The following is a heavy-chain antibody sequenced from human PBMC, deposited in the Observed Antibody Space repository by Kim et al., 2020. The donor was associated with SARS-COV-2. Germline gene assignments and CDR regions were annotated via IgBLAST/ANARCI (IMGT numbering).Heavy chain of an antibody. CDR2: IYYSGST. D-gene: IGHD2-8*01. J-gene: IGHJ4*02. CDR3: ARSVSHNVYLSRHYFDY. V-gene: IGHV4-39*07. CDR1: GGSISSSSYY. Sequence: SETLSLTCTVSGGSISSSSYYWGWIRQPPGKGLEWIGSIYYSGSTYYNPSLKSRVTISVDTSKNQFSLKLSSVTAADTAVYYCARSVSHNVYLSRHYFDYWGQGTLVTVSS.